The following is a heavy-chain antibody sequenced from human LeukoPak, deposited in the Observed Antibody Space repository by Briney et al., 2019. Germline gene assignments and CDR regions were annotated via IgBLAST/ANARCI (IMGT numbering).Heavy chain of an antibody. CDR2: IKQDGSEK. CDR3: ARDRYYIRQLYTDY. D-gene: IGHD6-6*01. J-gene: IGHJ4*02. V-gene: IGHV3-7*01. CDR1: GFTFSSYW. Sequence: GGSLRLSCAASGFTFSSYWMSWVRQAPGKGLEWVANIKQDGSEKYYVDSLKGRFTISRDNAKNSLYLQMNSLRAEDTAVYCCARDRYYIRQLYTDYWGQGTLVTVSS.